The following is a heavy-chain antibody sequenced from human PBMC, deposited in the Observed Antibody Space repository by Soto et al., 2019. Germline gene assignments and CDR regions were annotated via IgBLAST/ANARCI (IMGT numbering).Heavy chain of an antibody. D-gene: IGHD5-18*01. CDR2: ISDRGGST. CDR3: ARLPYSYVSLYFFDF. V-gene: IGHV3-23*01. Sequence: PXGSLRLSCAASGFTFSNYAVSWVRQSPGRGLDWVASISDRGGSTKYADSVNGRFTISRDNSRNTLFLQMDTLRAEDTAVYYCARLPYSYVSLYFFDFWGQGTLVTVSS. CDR1: GFTFSNYA. J-gene: IGHJ4*02.